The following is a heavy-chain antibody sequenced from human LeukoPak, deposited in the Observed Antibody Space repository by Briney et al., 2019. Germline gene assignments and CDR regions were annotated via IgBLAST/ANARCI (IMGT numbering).Heavy chain of an antibody. J-gene: IGHJ3*02. CDR2: ISYDGSNK. D-gene: IGHD3-9*01. CDR1: GFTFSSYA. Sequence: GGSLRLSCAASGFTFSSYAMHWVRQAPGKGLEWVAVISYDGSNKYYADSVKGRFTISRDNSKNTLYLQMNSLRAEDTAVYYCARGGVLRYFDWLLHPPDAFDIWGQGTMVTVSS. CDR3: ARGGVLRYFDWLLHPPDAFDI. V-gene: IGHV3-30-3*01.